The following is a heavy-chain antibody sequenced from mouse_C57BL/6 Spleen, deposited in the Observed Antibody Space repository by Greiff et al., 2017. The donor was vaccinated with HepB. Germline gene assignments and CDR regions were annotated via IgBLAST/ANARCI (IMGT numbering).Heavy chain of an antibody. J-gene: IGHJ1*03. Sequence: QVQLQQPGAELVRPGSSVKLSCKASGYTFTSYWMHWAKQRPIQGLEWIGNIDPSDSETHYNQKFKDKATLTVDKSSSTAYMQLSSLTSEDSAVYYCARGSVYDGYPDWYFDVWGTGTTVTVSS. CDR1: GYTFTSYW. CDR3: ARGSVYDGYPDWYFDV. CDR2: IDPSDSET. D-gene: IGHD2-3*01. V-gene: IGHV1-52*01.